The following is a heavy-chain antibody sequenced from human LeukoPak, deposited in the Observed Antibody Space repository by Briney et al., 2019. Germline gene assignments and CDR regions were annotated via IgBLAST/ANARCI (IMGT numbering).Heavy chain of an antibody. V-gene: IGHV4-34*01. CDR3: ARGEGATDY. D-gene: IGHD1-26*01. J-gene: IGHJ4*02. CDR2: INHSGST. Sequence: PSETLSLTCAVYGGSFSGYYWSWIRQPPGKGLEWIGEINHSGSTNYNPSLKSRVTISVDTSKNQFSLKLSSMTAADTAVYYCARGEGATDYWGQGTLVTVSS. CDR1: GGSFSGYY.